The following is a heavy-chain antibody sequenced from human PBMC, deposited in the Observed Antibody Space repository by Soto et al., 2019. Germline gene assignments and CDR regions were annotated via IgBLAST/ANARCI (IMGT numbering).Heavy chain of an antibody. CDR1: GYPFTSFY. J-gene: IGHJ4*02. CDR3: ARFSSYSANDASDH. CDR2: INPSSRTT. D-gene: IGHD5-12*01. Sequence: ASVKVSCKGSGYPFTSFYLLWVRQAPGQGLEWLGWINPSSRTTKYAEQFQGRLTLTRDTSLKKAYLELSGLTSDDTAVYYCARFSSYSANDASDHWGQGTLVTVSS. V-gene: IGHV1-2*02.